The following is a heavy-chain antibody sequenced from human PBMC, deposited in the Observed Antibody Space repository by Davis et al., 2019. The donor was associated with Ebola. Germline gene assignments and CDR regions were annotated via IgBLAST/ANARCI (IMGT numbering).Heavy chain of an antibody. V-gene: IGHV4-39*01. CDR3: ARQSIAACYYGMDV. D-gene: IGHD6-6*01. CDR2: IYYSGST. Sequence: MPSETLSLTCTVPGGSISSSSYYWGWIRQPPGKGLEWIGSIYYSGSTYYNPSLKSRVTISVDTPKNQFSLKLSSVTAADTAVYDCARQSIAACYYGMDVWGQGTTVTVSS. J-gene: IGHJ6*02. CDR1: GGSISSSSYY.